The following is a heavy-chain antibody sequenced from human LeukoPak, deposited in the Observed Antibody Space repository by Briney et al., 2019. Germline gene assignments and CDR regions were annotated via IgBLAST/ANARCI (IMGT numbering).Heavy chain of an antibody. CDR1: GYTFTSYD. Sequence: ASVKVSCKASGYTFTSYDINWVRQATGQGLEWMGWMNPNSGNTGYAQKFQGRVTITRNTSISTAYMELSSLRSEDTAVYYCARARVRDGYRYYYYYMDVWGKGTTVTISS. V-gene: IGHV1-8*03. D-gene: IGHD5-24*01. J-gene: IGHJ6*03. CDR3: ARARVRDGYRYYYYYMDV. CDR2: MNPNSGNT.